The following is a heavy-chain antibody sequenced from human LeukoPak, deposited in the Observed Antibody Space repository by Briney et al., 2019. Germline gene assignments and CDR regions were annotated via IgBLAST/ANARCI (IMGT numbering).Heavy chain of an antibody. CDR2: ISGSGGST. J-gene: IGHJ1*01. V-gene: IGHV3-23*01. D-gene: IGHD3-16*02. CDR3: AKGESLGELSLSRAEYFQH. Sequence: GGSLRLSCAASGFTFSSYAMSWVRRAPGKGLEWVSAISGSGGSTYYADSVKGRFTISRDNSKNTLYLQMNSLRAEDTAVYYCAKGESLGELSLSRAEYFQHWGQGTLVTVSS. CDR1: GFTFSSYA.